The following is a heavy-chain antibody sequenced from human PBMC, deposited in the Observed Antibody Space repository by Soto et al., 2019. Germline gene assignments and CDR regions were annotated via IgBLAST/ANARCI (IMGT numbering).Heavy chain of an antibody. D-gene: IGHD3-3*01. V-gene: IGHV3-23*01. CDR3: AKVAIFGVVISGERAFDY. J-gene: IGHJ4*02. Sequence: GGSLRLSCAASGFTFSSYAMSGVRQAPGKGLEWVSAISGSGGRTYYGDSVKGRLTSYRDNSKNTLYLQMNSLRAEDTAVYYCAKVAIFGVVISGERAFDYWGQGTLVTVSS. CDR1: GFTFSSYA. CDR2: ISGSGGRT.